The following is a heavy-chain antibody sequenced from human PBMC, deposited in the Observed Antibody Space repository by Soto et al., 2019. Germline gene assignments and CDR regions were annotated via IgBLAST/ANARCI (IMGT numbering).Heavy chain of an antibody. J-gene: IGHJ4*02. D-gene: IGHD2-15*01. Sequence: GASVKVSCKASGGTFSSYTISWVRQAPGQGLEWMGRIIPILGIANYAQKFQGRVTITADKSTSTAYMELSSLRSEDTAVYYCAREGGWMVAATGHFDYWGQGTLVTVSS. CDR2: IIPILGIA. V-gene: IGHV1-69*04. CDR3: AREGGWMVAATGHFDY. CDR1: GGTFSSYT.